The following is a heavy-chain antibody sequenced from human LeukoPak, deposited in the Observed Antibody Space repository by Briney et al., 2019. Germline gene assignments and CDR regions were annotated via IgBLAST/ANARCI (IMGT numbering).Heavy chain of an antibody. CDR1: AXSISNYY. CDR3: ATLAGYIYGVTTDY. J-gene: IGHJ4*02. CDR2: TFFTGNT. Sequence: SETLSLTWTVSAXSISNYYWSWIRQPPGKGLEWIGYTFFTGNTNYNPSLKSRVTISVDTSKNQFSLKLSSVTAADTAVYYCATLAGYIYGVTTDYWGQGTLVTVSS. D-gene: IGHD5-18*01. V-gene: IGHV4-59*08.